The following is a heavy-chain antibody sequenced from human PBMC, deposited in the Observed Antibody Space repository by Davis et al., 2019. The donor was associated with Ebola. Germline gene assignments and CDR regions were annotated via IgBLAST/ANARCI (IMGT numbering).Heavy chain of an antibody. CDR1: GLSFSSSW. J-gene: IGHJ6*02. Sequence: GSLRLSCAVSGLSFSSSWMTWVRQAPGKGLEWVANIKPDGSLKNYADSVKGRFTISRDNAKNTLYLQMNSLRAEDTAVYYCARVRYSSSWYYYYYGMDVWGQGTTVTVSS. CDR2: IKPDGSLK. V-gene: IGHV3-7*01. CDR3: ARVRYSSSWYYYYYGMDV. D-gene: IGHD6-13*01.